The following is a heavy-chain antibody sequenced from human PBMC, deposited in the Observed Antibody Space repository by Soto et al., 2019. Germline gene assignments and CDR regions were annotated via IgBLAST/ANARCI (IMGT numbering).Heavy chain of an antibody. CDR1: GFTFSSYG. CDR3: AKETYSGPLDY. Sequence: QVQLVESGGGVVQPGRSLRLSCAASGFTFSSYGMHWVRQAPGKGLEWVAVISYDGSTKYYADSVKGRFTISRDNSKNTLYLQMNSLRAEDTAVYYGAKETYSGPLDYWGQGTLVTVFS. J-gene: IGHJ4*02. CDR2: ISYDGSTK. V-gene: IGHV3-30*18. D-gene: IGHD2-15*01.